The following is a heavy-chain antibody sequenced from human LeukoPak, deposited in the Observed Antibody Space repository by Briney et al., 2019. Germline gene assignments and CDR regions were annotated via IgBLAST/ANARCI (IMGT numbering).Heavy chain of an antibody. CDR3: ARDYYDSSGYSAEWFDP. V-gene: IGHV4-61*02. D-gene: IGHD3-22*01. CDR1: GGSISSGPYY. CDR2: IYTSGST. J-gene: IGHJ5*02. Sequence: PSETLSLTCTVSGGSISSGPYYWSWIRQPAGKGLEWIGRIYTSGSTNYNPSLKSRVTMSVDTSKNQFSLKLSSVTAADTAVYYCARDYYDSSGYSAEWFDPWGQGTLVTVSS.